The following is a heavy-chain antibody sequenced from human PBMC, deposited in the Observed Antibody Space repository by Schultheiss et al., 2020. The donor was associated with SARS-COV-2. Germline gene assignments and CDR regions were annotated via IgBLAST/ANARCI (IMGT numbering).Heavy chain of an antibody. CDR1: GFTFDDHG. Sequence: GGSLRLSCAASGFTFDDHGMSWVRQVPGKGLEWVSSISSSSSYIYYADSVKGRFTISRDNAKNSLYLQMNSLRAEDTAVYYCAREEDSYGLYYGMDVWGQGTTVTVSS. CDR3: AREEDSYGLYYGMDV. CDR2: ISSSSSYI. V-gene: IGHV3-21*01. J-gene: IGHJ6*02. D-gene: IGHD5-18*01.